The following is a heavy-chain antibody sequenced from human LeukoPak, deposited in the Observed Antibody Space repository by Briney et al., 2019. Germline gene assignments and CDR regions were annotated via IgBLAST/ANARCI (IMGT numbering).Heavy chain of an antibody. Sequence: GGSLRLSCAASGFTFSTYSMNWVRQAPGKGLEWVSYISSGSTTIYYADSVKGRFTISRDNAKNSLSLQMNSLRGEDTAVYYCARESTPGGYYYNYGMDVWGQGTTVTVSS. V-gene: IGHV3-48*04. CDR2: ISSGSTTI. J-gene: IGHJ6*02. CDR1: GFTFSTYS. D-gene: IGHD2-2*01. CDR3: ARESTPGGYYYNYGMDV.